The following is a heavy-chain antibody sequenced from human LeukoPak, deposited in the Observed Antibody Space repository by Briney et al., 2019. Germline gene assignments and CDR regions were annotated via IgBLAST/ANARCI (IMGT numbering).Heavy chain of an antibody. D-gene: IGHD2-15*01. J-gene: IGHJ4*02. V-gene: IGHV3-73*01. CDR2: IRSKANSYAT. Sequence: PGGSLRLSCAASGFTFSGSAMHWVRQASGKGLEWVGRIRSKANSYATAYAASVKGRFTISRDDSKNTAYLQMNSLKTEDTAVYYCNVVVVAGRWYFDYWGQGTLVTVSS. CDR1: GFTFSGSA. CDR3: NVVVVAGRWYFDY.